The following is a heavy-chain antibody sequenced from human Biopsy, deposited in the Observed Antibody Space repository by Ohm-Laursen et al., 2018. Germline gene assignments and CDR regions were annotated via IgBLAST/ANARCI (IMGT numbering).Heavy chain of an antibody. CDR2: ISETSSHI. J-gene: IGHJ6*02. CDR1: GFTFDDYA. CDR3: ARDSRRTAREGGMDV. V-gene: IGHV3-21*01. D-gene: IGHD6-6*01. Sequence: GSLRLSCSASGFTFDDYAMHWVRQAPGKGLEWISYISETSSHIYDADSVKGRFTVARDNAKNSLYLQLNSLRAEDTAVYYCARDSRRTAREGGMDVWGQGTTVTVSS.